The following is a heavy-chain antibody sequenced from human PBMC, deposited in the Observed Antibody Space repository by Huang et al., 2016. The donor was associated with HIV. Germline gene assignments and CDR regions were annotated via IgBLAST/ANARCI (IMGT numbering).Heavy chain of an antibody. Sequence: QVQLVEYGGGVVPPGRSLRLSCAASGFSFSTYVVHWVRQDPGKGLEWVGSASEDRKIKNYADSVKGRFTISRDNSKDNLYLHMSSLRTEDTAMYYCARWTTSPYYYDTSGYFDYWGQGTLVTVSS. CDR1: GFSFSTYV. V-gene: IGHV3-30*03. CDR3: ARWTTSPYYYDTSGYFDY. CDR2: ASEDRKIK. J-gene: IGHJ4*02. D-gene: IGHD3-22*01.